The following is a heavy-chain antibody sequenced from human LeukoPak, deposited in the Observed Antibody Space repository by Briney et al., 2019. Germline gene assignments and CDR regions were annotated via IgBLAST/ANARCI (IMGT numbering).Heavy chain of an antibody. CDR2: IGGRGGST. Sequence: HPGGSLRLSCAASGFRFSDFTMTWVCQAPGKGPEWVSAIGGRGGSTYYADSLGGRFTISRDNSKDMVYLQMNSLKVEDTATYYCGKEGGAWGQGTKVTVSS. J-gene: IGHJ5*02. CDR1: GFRFSDFT. V-gene: IGHV3-23*01. CDR3: GKEGGA. D-gene: IGHD3-16*01.